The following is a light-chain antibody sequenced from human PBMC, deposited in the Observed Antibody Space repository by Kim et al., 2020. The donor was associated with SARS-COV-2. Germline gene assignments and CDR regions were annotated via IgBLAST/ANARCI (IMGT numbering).Light chain of an antibody. Sequence: QGATIPCSGSTSNSGSNTVCWYQQLPGTAPKLLIYTDNPRPSGVPDRFSGSKSGTSASLAISGLRSEDEADYYCATWDGSLSGWVFGGGTQLTVL. V-gene: IGLV1-47*01. CDR1: TSNSGSNT. CDR3: ATWDGSLSGWV. J-gene: IGLJ3*02. CDR2: TDN.